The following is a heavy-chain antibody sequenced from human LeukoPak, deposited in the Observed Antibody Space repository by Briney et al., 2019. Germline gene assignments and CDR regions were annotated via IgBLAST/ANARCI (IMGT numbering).Heavy chain of an antibody. CDR2: LNQYGNDK. CDR3: SRDLGTGRPHDF. V-gene: IGHV3-7*01. D-gene: IGHD3/OR15-3a*01. Sequence: GGSLRLSCAAAGFTFSSYWMTWVRQAPGKGLEWVANLNQYGNDKYYADSVRGRFTISRDNARDSLYLQMNSLRAEDTALYYCSRDLGTGRPHDFWGQGTLVTVSS. J-gene: IGHJ4*02. CDR1: GFTFSSYW.